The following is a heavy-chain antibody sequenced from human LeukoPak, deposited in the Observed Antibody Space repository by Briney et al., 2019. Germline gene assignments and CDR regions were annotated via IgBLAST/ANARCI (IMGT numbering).Heavy chain of an antibody. V-gene: IGHV3-74*01. D-gene: IGHD1-26*01. CDR1: GFTFSDYW. CDR3: AREAKVGGALQY. CDR2: INTDGSFT. Sequence: PGWSLRLSCAASGFTFSDYWMHWVRQAPGKGLVWVSRINTDGSFTRYADSVQGRFTISRDTAKNTLFLQKNSLRAEDTAVYYCAREAKVGGALQYWGQGILVTVSS. J-gene: IGHJ4*02.